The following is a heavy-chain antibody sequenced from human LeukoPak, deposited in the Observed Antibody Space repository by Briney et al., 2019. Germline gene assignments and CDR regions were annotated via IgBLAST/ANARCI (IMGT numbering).Heavy chain of an antibody. J-gene: IGHJ5*02. CDR2: IYTSGST. Sequence: PSQTLSLTCTVSGGSISSYYWSWIRQPAGKGLEWIGRIYTSGSTNYNPSLKSRVTMSVDTSKNQFSLKLSSVTAADTAVYYCARDDVYCSSTSCYNNWFDPWGQGTLVTVSS. D-gene: IGHD2-2*02. V-gene: IGHV4-4*07. CDR1: GGSISSYY. CDR3: ARDDVYCSSTSCYNNWFDP.